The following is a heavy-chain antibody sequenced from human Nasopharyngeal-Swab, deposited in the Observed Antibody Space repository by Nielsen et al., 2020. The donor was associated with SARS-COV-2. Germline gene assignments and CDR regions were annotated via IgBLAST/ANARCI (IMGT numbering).Heavy chain of an antibody. CDR1: GFTWRRKE. J-gene: IGHJ4*02. D-gene: IGHD4-17*01. V-gene: IGHV3-48*03. Sequence: GGSLRLSCAASGFTWRRKERKGEREETGKGLEWVSYISHSSSTIYYADSVNGRFTISRDNAKNSLYLQMNSLRAEDTAAYYCARDSYYGDQNFDYWGQGTLVTVSS. CDR2: ISHSSSTI. CDR3: ARDSYYGDQNFDY.